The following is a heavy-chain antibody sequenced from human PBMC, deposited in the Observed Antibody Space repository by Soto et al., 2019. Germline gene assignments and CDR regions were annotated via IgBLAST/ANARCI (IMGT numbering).Heavy chain of an antibody. V-gene: IGHV4-59*01. J-gene: IGHJ4*02. D-gene: IGHD2-21*01. CDR2: ISNSGDT. CDR3: ARGVAVAFDT. CDR1: GGSLSSYY. Sequence: QVQLQESGPGLVKPSETLSLTCTVSGGSLSSYYWNWIRQPPGKGLEWIGFISNSGDTKYNPSLRSRITVSIDTSKNQFSLSLTSVTAADTAVYYCARGVAVAFDTWGQGNLVTVSS.